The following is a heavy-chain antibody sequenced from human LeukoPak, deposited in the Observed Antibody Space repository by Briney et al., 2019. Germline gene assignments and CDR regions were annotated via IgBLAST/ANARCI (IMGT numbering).Heavy chain of an antibody. V-gene: IGHV4-59*12. CDR1: IDSIKSYY. CDR3: ARGNYGSGSYSVVDFDY. CDR2: IYHTGNT. D-gene: IGHD3-10*01. J-gene: IGHJ4*02. Sequence: SETLSLTCTVSIDSIKSYYWNWIRQPPGKGLEWIGYIYHTGNTNYNPSLKSRLSMSIDLSKYQFSLKLTSETAADTAVYYCARGNYGSGSYSVVDFDYWGRGTLVTVSS.